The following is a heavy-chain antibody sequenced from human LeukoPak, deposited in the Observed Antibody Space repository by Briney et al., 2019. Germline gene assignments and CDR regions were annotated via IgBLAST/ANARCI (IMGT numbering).Heavy chain of an antibody. CDR1: GFTFSSYA. D-gene: IGHD6-19*01. Sequence: PGGSLRLSCAASGFTFSSYAMHWVRQDPGKGLEWVAVISYDGSNKYYADSVKGRFTISRDNSKNTLYLQMNSLRAEDTAVYYCARLVSGHSSGLDFDYWGQGTLVTVSS. J-gene: IGHJ4*02. CDR3: ARLVSGHSSGLDFDY. V-gene: IGHV3-30*04. CDR2: ISYDGSNK.